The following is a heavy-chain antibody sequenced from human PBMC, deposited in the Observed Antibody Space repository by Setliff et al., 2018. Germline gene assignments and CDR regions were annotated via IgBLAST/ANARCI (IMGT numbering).Heavy chain of an antibody. CDR2: MNLNSGNT. CDR3: ARDPGAY. Sequence: ASGKVPCKASGDTFTIYDINWMRQASGQGLEWMGWMNLNSGNTGSTQKLQGRVTMTTDTSTSTAYMELRNLRSDDTAVYYCARDPGAYWGQGKQVTVSS. J-gene: IGHJ4*02. D-gene: IGHD1-26*01. CDR1: GDTFTIYD. V-gene: IGHV1-8*02.